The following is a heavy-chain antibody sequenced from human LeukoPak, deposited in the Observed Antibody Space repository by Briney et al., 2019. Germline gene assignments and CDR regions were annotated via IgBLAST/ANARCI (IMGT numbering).Heavy chain of an antibody. J-gene: IGHJ4*02. Sequence: ASVKVSCKASGYTFTGYYMHWVRQAPGQGLEWMGWINPNSGDTKYTQKFQGRVTMTRDTSISTAYMELSRLRSDDTAVYYCATQRGSYLWGTDFDYWGQGTLVTVSS. V-gene: IGHV1-2*02. CDR3: ATQRGSYLWGTDFDY. D-gene: IGHD3-16*01. CDR2: INPNSGDT. CDR1: GYTFTGYY.